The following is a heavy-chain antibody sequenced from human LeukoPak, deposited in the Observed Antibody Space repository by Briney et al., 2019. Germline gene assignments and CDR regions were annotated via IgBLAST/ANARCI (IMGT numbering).Heavy chain of an antibody. V-gene: IGHV4-39*01. Sequence: SETLSLTCTVSGGSIRRSSYYWGWIRQPPGKGLEWIGSIYYSGSTYYNPSLKSRVTISVDTSKNQFSLKLSSVTAADTAVYYCAKPTGYSYGYLDYWGQGTLVTVSS. D-gene: IGHD5-18*01. J-gene: IGHJ4*02. CDR3: AKPTGYSYGYLDY. CDR2: IYYSGST. CDR1: GGSIRRSSYY.